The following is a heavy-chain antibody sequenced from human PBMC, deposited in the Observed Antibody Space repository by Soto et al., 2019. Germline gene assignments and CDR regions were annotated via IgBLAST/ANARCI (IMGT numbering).Heavy chain of an antibody. V-gene: IGHV1-69*19. D-gene: IGHD3-10*01. CDR3: AREVQVHTPAFVY. Sequence: QVQLVQSGAEMKKPGSSVKVSCQSSGGTFNTYAMNWVRQAPGQGPEWMGDISPMFGAANYAPKFQGRVTITADESTGTSYIQLSSLTSEDTALYLRAREVQVHTPAFVYWGQGNLVTVSS. CDR2: ISPMFGAA. CDR1: GGTFNTYA. J-gene: IGHJ4*02.